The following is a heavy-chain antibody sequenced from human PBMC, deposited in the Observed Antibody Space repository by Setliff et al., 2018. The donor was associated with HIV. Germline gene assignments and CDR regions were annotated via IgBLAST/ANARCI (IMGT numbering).Heavy chain of an antibody. CDR1: GFSFSTYG. V-gene: IGHV3-30*18. Sequence: GGSLRLSCEGSGFSFSTYGMHWVRQAPGKGLEWLASISYDGSGKYYADSVEDRFTISRDNSKTTLFLQMNSLRGEDTAIYYCAQIYFGGAHFRWGQGTLVTVSS. D-gene: IGHD3-10*01. J-gene: IGHJ4*02. CDR3: AQIYFGGAHFR. CDR2: ISYDGSGK.